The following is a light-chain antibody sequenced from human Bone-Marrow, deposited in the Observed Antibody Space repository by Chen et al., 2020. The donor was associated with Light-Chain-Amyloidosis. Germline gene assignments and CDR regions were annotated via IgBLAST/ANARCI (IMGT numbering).Light chain of an antibody. CDR2: AAS. Sequence: DIQMTQSPSSLSASVEDRVTITCRASQGISNYLAWYQQKPGKVPKLLIYAASTLQSGVPSRFSGSGSRTDFTLTISSLQPEDVATYYCQKYNSAPWTFGQGTKVEIK. CDR3: QKYNSAPWT. V-gene: IGKV1-27*01. CDR1: QGISNY. J-gene: IGKJ1*01.